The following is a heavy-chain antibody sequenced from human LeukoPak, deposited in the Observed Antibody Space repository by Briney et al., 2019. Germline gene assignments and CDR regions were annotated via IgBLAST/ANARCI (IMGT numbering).Heavy chain of an antibody. Sequence: GASVKVSCKASGYTFTSYGINWVRQAPGQGLEWMAWISAYNGNTNYAQKLQGRVTMTTDTSTSTAYMELSSLRSEDTAVYYCARGGKGSGYYYEFGYWGQGTLVTVSS. CDR1: GYTFTSYG. V-gene: IGHV1-18*01. CDR3: ARGGKGSGYYYEFGY. D-gene: IGHD3-22*01. CDR2: ISAYNGNT. J-gene: IGHJ4*02.